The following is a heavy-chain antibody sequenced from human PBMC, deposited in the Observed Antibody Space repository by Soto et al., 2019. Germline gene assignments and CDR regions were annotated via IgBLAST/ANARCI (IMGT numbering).Heavy chain of an antibody. D-gene: IGHD1-26*01. CDR3: ARGRVGATTFDY. CDR2: IYYSGST. J-gene: IGHJ4*02. Sequence: SETLSLTCTVSGGSISSGGYYWSWIRQHPGKGLEWIGYIYYSGSTYYNPSLKSRVTISVDTSKNQFSLKLSSVTAADTAVYYCARGRVGATTFDYWGQGTLVT. CDR1: GGSISSGGYY. V-gene: IGHV4-31*03.